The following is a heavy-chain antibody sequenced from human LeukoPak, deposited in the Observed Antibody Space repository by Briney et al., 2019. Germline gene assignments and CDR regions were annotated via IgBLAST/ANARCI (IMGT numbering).Heavy chain of an antibody. CDR2: IIPIFGTA. CDR3: ARDDYGDYRYYYYMDV. Sequence: SVKVSCKASGGTFSSYAISWVRQAPGQGLEWKGGIIPIFGTANYAQKFQGRVTITTDESTSTAYMELSSLRSEDTAVYYCARDDYGDYRYYYYMDVWGKGTTVTVSS. D-gene: IGHD4-17*01. J-gene: IGHJ6*03. CDR1: GGTFSSYA. V-gene: IGHV1-69*05.